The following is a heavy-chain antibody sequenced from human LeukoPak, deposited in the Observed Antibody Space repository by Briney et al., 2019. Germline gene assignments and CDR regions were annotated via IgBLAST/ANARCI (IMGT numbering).Heavy chain of an antibody. CDR2: IYSSGST. D-gene: IGHD7-27*01. V-gene: IGHV4-61*05. Sequence: SETLSVTCTVSGGSISNSSKYWTWIRQPPGKGLEWIGYIYSSGSTYYNPSLKSRVTISVDTSKNRFSLKLSTVTAADTAVYYCARRPTGDPKFDYWGQGTLVTVSS. CDR3: ARRPTGDPKFDY. J-gene: IGHJ4*02. CDR1: GGSISNSSKY.